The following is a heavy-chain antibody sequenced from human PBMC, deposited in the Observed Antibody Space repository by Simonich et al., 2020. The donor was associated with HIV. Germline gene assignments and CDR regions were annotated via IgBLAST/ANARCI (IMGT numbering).Heavy chain of an antibody. D-gene: IGHD4-17*01. Sequence: QVQLQQWGAGLLKPSETLSLTCAVYGGSFSGYYWTWIRQSPGKGLEWIGEINHSRITNYNPSLKSRVTISLDTSKNQFSLKLNSVTAADTAVYYCARGTVTGGDARFDYWGQGTLVTVSS. V-gene: IGHV4-34*01. CDR3: ARGTVTGGDARFDY. CDR2: INHSRIT. J-gene: IGHJ4*02. CDR1: GGSFSGYY.